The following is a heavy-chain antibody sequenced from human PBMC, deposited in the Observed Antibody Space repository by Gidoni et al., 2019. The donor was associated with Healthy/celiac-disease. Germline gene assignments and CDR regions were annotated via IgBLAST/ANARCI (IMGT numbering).Heavy chain of an antibody. Sequence: EVQLVESGGVVVQPGGSLRLSCAASGLTCDDYSMHWVRQAPGKGLEWVARISWDGGSRYYADSVKGRFTISRDNSKNSLYLQMNSLRTEDTALYYCAKDITPLAARSDPSFDYWGQGTLVTVSS. CDR1: GLTCDDYS. D-gene: IGHD6-6*01. J-gene: IGHJ4*02. CDR2: ISWDGGSR. V-gene: IGHV3-43*01. CDR3: AKDITPLAARSDPSFDY.